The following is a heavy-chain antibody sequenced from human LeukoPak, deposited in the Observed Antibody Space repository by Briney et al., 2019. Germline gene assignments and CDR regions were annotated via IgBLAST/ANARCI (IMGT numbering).Heavy chain of an antibody. Sequence: SVTVSCTASGGTFSSYAISWVRQAPGQGLEWMGGIIPIFSTANYAQKFQGRVTITADESTSTAYMELSSLRSEDTAVYYCARGGWDSSGWYPTYNWFDPWGQGTLVTVSS. V-gene: IGHV1-69*01. CDR3: ARGGWDSSGWYPTYNWFDP. CDR1: GGTFSSYA. CDR2: IIPIFSTA. D-gene: IGHD6-19*01. J-gene: IGHJ5*02.